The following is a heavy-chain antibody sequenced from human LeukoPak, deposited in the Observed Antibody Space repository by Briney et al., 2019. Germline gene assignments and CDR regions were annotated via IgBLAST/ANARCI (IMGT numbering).Heavy chain of an antibody. J-gene: IGHJ4*02. CDR2: IYIGFST. CDR1: GFNVSSNY. V-gene: IGHV3-66*01. D-gene: IGHD1-26*01. CDR3: AREGRVGATSFGPDY. Sequence: GGSLRLSCAASGFNVSSNYMSWVRQAPGKGLEWVSLIYIGFSTYYADSVRGRFTISRDNSHNTLYLQMNILRAEDTAVYYCAREGRVGATSFGPDYWGQGTLVTVSS.